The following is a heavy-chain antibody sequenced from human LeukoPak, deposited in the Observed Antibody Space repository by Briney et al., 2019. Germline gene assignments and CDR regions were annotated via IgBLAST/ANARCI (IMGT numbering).Heavy chain of an antibody. CDR3: AKDHYYDSSGYYASYYYYYGMDV. Sequence: GGSLRLSCAASGFTFSSYDMSWVRQAPGKGLEWVSAISGSGGSTYYADSVKGRFTISRDNSKNTLYLQMNSLRAEDTAVYYCAKDHYYDSSGYYASYYYYYGMDVWGQGTTVTVSS. V-gene: IGHV3-23*01. CDR2: ISGSGGST. CDR1: GFTFSSYD. J-gene: IGHJ6*02. D-gene: IGHD3-22*01.